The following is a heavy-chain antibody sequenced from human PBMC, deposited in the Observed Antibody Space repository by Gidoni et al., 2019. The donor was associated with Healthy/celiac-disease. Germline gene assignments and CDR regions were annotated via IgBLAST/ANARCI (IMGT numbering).Heavy chain of an antibody. V-gene: IGHV4-38-2*02. CDR2: SYHSGST. CDR3: AREGDEGYGVPPGD. D-gene: IGHD4-17*01. CDR1: GSAISRGYY. J-gene: IGHJ4*02. Sequence: QVQLQESGPGLVKPSETLSLTCTVPGSAISRGYYWGWIRQPPGKGLGWIGSSYHSGSTYYTPSLKRRVTISVDTSKNQFSLKLSSVTAADTAVYYCAREGDEGYGVPPGDWGQGTLVTVSS.